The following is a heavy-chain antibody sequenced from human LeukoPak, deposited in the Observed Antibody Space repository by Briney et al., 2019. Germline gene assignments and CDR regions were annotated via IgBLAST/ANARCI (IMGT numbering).Heavy chain of an antibody. CDR3: ARGHDYDSSVAY. CDR1: GFTVSSNY. CDR2: IYSGGST. D-gene: IGHD3-22*01. Sequence: PGGSLRLSCAASGFTVSSNYMSWVRQAPGKGLDWVSVIYSGGSTYYADPVKGRFSISRDNSKNTLYLQMNSLREEDTAVYYCARGHDYDSSVAYWGQGTLVTVSS. V-gene: IGHV3-66*01. J-gene: IGHJ4*02.